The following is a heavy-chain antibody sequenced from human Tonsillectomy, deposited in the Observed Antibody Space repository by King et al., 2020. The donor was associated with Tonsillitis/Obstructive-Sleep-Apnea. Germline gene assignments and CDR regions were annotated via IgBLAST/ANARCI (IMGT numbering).Heavy chain of an antibody. D-gene: IGHD5-18*01. J-gene: IGHJ4*02. V-gene: IGHV3-30*03. Sequence: QLVQSGGGVVQPGRSLRLSCAASGFTFSSYGMHWVRQAPGKGLEWVAVISYDGSNKYYADSVKGRFTIYRDNSKNTLYLQMNSLRAEDTAVYYCARTAWIQGRYYFDYWGQGTLVTVSS. CDR1: GFTFSSYG. CDR2: ISYDGSNK. CDR3: ARTAWIQGRYYFDY.